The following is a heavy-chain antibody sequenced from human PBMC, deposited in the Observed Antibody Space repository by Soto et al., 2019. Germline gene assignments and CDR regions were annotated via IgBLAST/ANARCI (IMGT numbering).Heavy chain of an antibody. Sequence: PSETLSLTCTVSGGSISSYYWSWIRQPPGKGLEWIGYIYYSGSTNYNPSLKSRVTISVDTSKNQFSLKLSSVTAADTAVYYCARVVVAATAGPVYYFDYWGQGTLVTVSS. D-gene: IGHD2-15*01. J-gene: IGHJ4*02. CDR1: GGSISSYY. V-gene: IGHV4-59*08. CDR3: ARVVVAATAGPVYYFDY. CDR2: IYYSGST.